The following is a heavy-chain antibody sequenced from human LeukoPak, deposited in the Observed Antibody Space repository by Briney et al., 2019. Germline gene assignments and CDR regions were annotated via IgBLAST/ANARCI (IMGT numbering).Heavy chain of an antibody. CDR1: GFTFSNYV. CDR2: ISATAGST. J-gene: IGHJ4*02. Sequence: GGSLRLSCVASGFTFSNYVITWVRQAPGKGLEWVSAISATAGSTYYADSVKGRFTVSRDNSKNTLYLQMNCLRAEDTAVYYCAKTLVTGYNFWSGYLDYWGQGTLVTVSS. V-gene: IGHV3-23*01. CDR3: AKTLVTGYNFWSGYLDY. D-gene: IGHD3-3*01.